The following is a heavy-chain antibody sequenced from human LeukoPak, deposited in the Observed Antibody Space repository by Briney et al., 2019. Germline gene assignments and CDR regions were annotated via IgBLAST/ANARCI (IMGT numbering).Heavy chain of an antibody. V-gene: IGHV3-74*01. CDR1: GFTFSSYW. D-gene: IGHD5-12*01. J-gene: IGHJ4*02. CDR3: ARQYGGYVGY. Sequence: GGSLRLSCAASGFTFSSYWMHWVRQAPGKGLVWVSRVSSDGRNTIYADSVKGRFTISRDNAMNTLYLQMNSLRAEDTAVYYCARQYGGYVGYWGQGTLVTVSS. CDR2: VSSDGRNT.